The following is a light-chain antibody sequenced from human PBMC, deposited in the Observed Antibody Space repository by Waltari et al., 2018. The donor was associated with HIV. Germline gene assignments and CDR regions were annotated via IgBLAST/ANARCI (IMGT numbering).Light chain of an antibody. CDR3: CAYAGSTTYVI. Sequence: QSALTQPASVSGSPGQSITISCTGTSSDVGGYNLVSWYQTHPVKAPKLMLYEVSNRPSWFSNRFSCSEAVNTASLRVSVLQAEDEADYYCCAYAGSTTYVIFGGGTKLTVL. CDR2: EVS. J-gene: IGLJ2*01. CDR1: SSDVGGYNL. V-gene: IGLV2-23*02.